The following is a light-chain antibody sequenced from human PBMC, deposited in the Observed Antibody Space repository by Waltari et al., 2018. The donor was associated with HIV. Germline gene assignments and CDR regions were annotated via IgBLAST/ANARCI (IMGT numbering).Light chain of an antibody. J-gene: IGLJ1*01. CDR2: DNE. V-gene: IGLV1-51*01. Sequence: QSVLTQPPSVSAAPGQKVAISCSGGNYNLGNTYVPWYQQVPGKAPRLLIYDNEKRPPGIPDRFSASKAGVSATLGITGLQIVDEADYYCGTWDSSLNLYVFGPGTTVAVL. CDR3: GTWDSSLNLYV. CDR1: NYNLGNTY.